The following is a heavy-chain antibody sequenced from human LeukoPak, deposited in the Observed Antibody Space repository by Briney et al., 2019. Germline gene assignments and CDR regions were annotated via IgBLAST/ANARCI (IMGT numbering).Heavy chain of an antibody. Sequence: SETLSLTCAVYGGSFSGYYWSWIRQPPGKGLEWIGEINHSGSTNYNPSLKSRVTISVDTSKNQFSLKLSSVTAADTAVYYCARDGVVVPAAGFDYWGQGALVTVSS. V-gene: IGHV4-34*01. CDR1: GGSFSGYY. CDR2: INHSGST. J-gene: IGHJ4*02. D-gene: IGHD2-2*01. CDR3: ARDGVVVPAAGFDY.